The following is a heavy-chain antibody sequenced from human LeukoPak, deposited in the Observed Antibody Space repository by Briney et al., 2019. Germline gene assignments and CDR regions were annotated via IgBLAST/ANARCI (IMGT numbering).Heavy chain of an antibody. CDR2: IKSISYGGTI. CDR1: GSIFNDAW. V-gene: IGHV3-15*01. CDR3: TRTWPGNTCFNF. Sequence: GGSLRLSCATSGSIFNDAWMNWVRQAPGKGLEWLGRIKSISYGGTIDYAAPVKGRFTISRDDSKNTLYLQMDSLETEDTAVYYCTRTWPGNTCFNFWGQGTLVTVSS. D-gene: IGHD1-7*01. J-gene: IGHJ4*02.